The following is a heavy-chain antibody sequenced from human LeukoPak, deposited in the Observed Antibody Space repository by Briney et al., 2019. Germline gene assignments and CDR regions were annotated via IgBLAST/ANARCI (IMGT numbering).Heavy chain of an antibody. CDR3: TRDQGYSGYDLVY. V-gene: IGHV1-2*02. CDR2: INPNSGDT. Sequence: ASVKVSCKASGYTFTDYYIHWVRQAPGRGLEWMGWINPNSGDTNYAQKFQGRVTMTRDTSISTAYMELSRLRSDDTAVYYCTRDQGYSGYDLVYWGQGTLVTVSS. CDR1: GYTFTDYY. J-gene: IGHJ4*02. D-gene: IGHD5-12*01.